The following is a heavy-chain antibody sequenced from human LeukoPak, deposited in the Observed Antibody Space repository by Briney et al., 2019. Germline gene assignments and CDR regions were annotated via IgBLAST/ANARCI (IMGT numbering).Heavy chain of an antibody. J-gene: IGHJ6*02. CDR1: GFTFSSYG. Sequence: GGSLRLSCAASGFTFSSYGMHWVRQAPGKGLEWVAVISYDGSNKYYADSVKGRFTISRDNSKNALYLQMNSLRAEDTAVSYCAKEVRVLTGFGYGMDVWGQGTTVTVSS. CDR2: ISYDGSNK. CDR3: AKEVRVLTGFGYGMDV. D-gene: IGHD3-9*01. V-gene: IGHV3-30*18.